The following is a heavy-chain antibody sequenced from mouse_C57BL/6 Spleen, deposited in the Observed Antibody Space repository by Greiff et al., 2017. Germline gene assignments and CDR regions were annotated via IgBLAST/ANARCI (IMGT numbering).Heavy chain of an antibody. CDR2: IYPGSGNT. CDR1: GYTFTDYY. V-gene: IGHV1-76*01. Sequence: VKLMESGAELVRPGASVKLSCKASGYTFTDYYINWVKQRPGQGLEWIARIYPGSGNTYYNEKFKGKATLTAEKSSSTAYMQLSSLTSEDSAVYFCARSRFYYGSSYGYFDYWGQGTTLTVSS. D-gene: IGHD1-1*01. J-gene: IGHJ2*01. CDR3: ARSRFYYGSSYGYFDY.